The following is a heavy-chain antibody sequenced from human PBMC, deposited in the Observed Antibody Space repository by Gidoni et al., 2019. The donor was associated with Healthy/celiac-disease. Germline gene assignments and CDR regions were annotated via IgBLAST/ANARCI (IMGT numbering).Heavy chain of an antibody. CDR2: ISSSSSYI. J-gene: IGHJ4*02. V-gene: IGHV3-21*01. CDR1: GFTFSSYS. Sequence: EVQLVVSGGGLVKPGGSLRLSCAASGFTFSSYSMNWVRQAPGKGLGWVSSISSSSSYIYDEDSGKGQFTISRENAKNSLYLQMTSRGAEDTAGYYWGRGGWTSADYWGQGTLVTVSS. CDR3: GRGGWTSADY. D-gene: IGHD6-19*01.